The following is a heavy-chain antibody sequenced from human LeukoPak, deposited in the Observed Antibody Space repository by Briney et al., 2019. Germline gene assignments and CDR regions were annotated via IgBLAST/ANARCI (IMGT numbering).Heavy chain of an antibody. CDR2: INPSSGDT. D-gene: IGHD6-13*01. CDR1: GYTFTDYY. V-gene: IGHV1-2*02. J-gene: IGHJ4*02. Sequence: GASVKVSCKASGYTFTDYYMHWVRQAPGQGLEWMGWINPSSGDTNYAQKFQGRVTMTRDTSINTAYVEVSRLRSDDTAVYYCARDRIAAPDDFDYWGQGTPVTVSS. CDR3: ARDRIAAPDDFDY.